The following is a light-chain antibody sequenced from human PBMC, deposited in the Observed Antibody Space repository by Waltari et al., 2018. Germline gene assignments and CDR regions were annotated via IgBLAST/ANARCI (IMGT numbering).Light chain of an antibody. CDR1: NIGSKS. V-gene: IGLV3-21*02. Sequence: SYVLTPPPSVSVAPGQTARIPCGGNNIGSKSVHWYQQKPGQAPVLVVYDGRDRPSGIPERFSGSNSGNTATLTISRVEAGDEADYYCQGWDSSTDHVVFGGGTKLTVL. CDR3: QGWDSSTDHVV. J-gene: IGLJ2*01. CDR2: DGR.